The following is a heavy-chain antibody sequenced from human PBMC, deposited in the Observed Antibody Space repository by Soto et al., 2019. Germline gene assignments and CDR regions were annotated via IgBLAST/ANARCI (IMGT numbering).Heavy chain of an antibody. CDR1: GFTFSNAW. CDR2: IKSKTDGGTT. D-gene: IGHD1-26*01. CDR3: TTSLLQYYFDY. J-gene: IGHJ4*02. V-gene: IGHV3-15*01. Sequence: SLRLSCAASGFTFSNAWMSWVRQAPGKGLEWVGRIKSKTDGGTTDYAAPVKGRFTISRDDSKNTLYLQMNSLKTEDTAVYYCTTSLLQYYFDYWGQGALVTVSS.